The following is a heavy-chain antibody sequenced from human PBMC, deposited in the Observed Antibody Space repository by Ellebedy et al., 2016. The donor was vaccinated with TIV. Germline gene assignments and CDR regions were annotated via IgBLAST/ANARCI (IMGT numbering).Heavy chain of an antibody. CDR3: ARLLWGSEKFYFDY. CDR2: IDYDDDK. J-gene: IGHJ4*02. Sequence: SGPTLVKPTQTLTLTCTFSGFSLSTNGVCVSWIRQPPGKALEWLARIDYDDDKYYNSSLKTRLTISKDTSKNQVVLTMTDMDPVDTATYYCARLLWGSEKFYFDYWGQGTLVTVSS. D-gene: IGHD3-10*01. CDR1: GFSLSTNGVC. V-gene: IGHV2-70*11.